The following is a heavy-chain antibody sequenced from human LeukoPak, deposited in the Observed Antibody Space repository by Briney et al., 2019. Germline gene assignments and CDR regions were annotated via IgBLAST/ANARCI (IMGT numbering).Heavy chain of an antibody. Sequence: EPSETLSLTCSVSGDSVSRSDSYWDWIRQPPGKGLEWIGTIYHSGRTYYSPSLKSRVTMSVDPSNNQFSLKLSSVTAADTAVYYCARDRYYYMDVWGKGTTVTVSS. J-gene: IGHJ6*03. V-gene: IGHV4-39*02. CDR1: GDSVSRSDSY. CDR3: ARDRYYYMDV. CDR2: IYHSGRT.